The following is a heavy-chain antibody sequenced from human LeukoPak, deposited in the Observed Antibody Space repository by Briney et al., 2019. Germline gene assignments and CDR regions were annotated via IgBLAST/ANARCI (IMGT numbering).Heavy chain of an antibody. J-gene: IGHJ5*02. CDR3: ARGGLEMATIRSWFDP. CDR1: GYTFTGYY. D-gene: IGHD5-24*01. Sequence: ASVKVSCKASGYTFTGYYMHWVRQAPGQGLEWMGRINPNSGGTNYAQKFQGRVTMTRDTSISTAYMELSRLRSDDTAVYYCARGGLEMATIRSWFDPWGQGTLVTVSS. CDR2: INPNSGGT. V-gene: IGHV1-2*06.